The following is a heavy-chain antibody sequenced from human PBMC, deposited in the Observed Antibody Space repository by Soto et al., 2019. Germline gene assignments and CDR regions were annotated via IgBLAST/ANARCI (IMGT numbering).Heavy chain of an antibody. J-gene: IGHJ4*02. Sequence: SVKVSYKASGGAFSSYTISWVRQAPGQGLEWMGRIIPILGIANYAQKFQGRVTITADKSTSTAYMELSSLRSEDTAVYYCARNSKSLGRSWPFDYWGQGTLVTVSS. V-gene: IGHV1-69*02. D-gene: IGHD6-13*01. CDR1: GGAFSSYT. CDR3: ARNSKSLGRSWPFDY. CDR2: IIPILGIA.